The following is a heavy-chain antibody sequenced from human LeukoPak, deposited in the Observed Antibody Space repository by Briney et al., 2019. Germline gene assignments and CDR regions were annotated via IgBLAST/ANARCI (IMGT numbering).Heavy chain of an antibody. CDR1: GFTFSSYW. D-gene: IGHD3-10*01. J-gene: IGHJ4*02. V-gene: IGHV3-7*01. CDR2: IKQDGSEK. CDR3: ERDRRRTMVRDPLSSRIAPY. Sequence: GGSLRLSCAASGFTFSSYWMSWVRQAPGKGLEWVANIKQDGSEKYYVDSVKGRFTISRDNAKNSLYLQMNSLRAEDTAVYYCERDRRRTMVRDPLSSRIAPYWGQGTLVTVSS.